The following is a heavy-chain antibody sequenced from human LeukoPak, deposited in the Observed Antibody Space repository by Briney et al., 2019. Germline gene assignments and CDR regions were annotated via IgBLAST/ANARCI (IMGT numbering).Heavy chain of an antibody. CDR1: GASIRSYY. CDR2: IYYSAST. D-gene: IGHD3-10*01. V-gene: IGHV4-59*12. J-gene: IGHJ3*02. Sequence: SETLSLTCTVSGASIRSYYWSWIRQPPGKGLEWIGYIYYSASTKYNPSLKSRVTISVDTSKNQFSLKLNSVTAADTAVYYCAKSNGYGLVDIWGRGTMVTVSS. CDR3: AKSNGYGLVDI.